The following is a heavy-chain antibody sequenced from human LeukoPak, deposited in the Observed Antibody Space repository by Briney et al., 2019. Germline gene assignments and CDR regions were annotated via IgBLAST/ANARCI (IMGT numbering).Heavy chain of an antibody. CDR3: ARLRADYGDYQIDY. CDR2: ICPGDSDT. V-gene: IGHV5-51*01. D-gene: IGHD4-17*01. Sequence: GESLKISCQGSGYRFTSYWIGWVRQMPGKGLEWMGIICPGDSDTRYSPSFQGQVTISADKSISTAYLQWSSLKASDTAMYYCARLRADYGDYQIDYWGQGTLVTVSS. CDR1: GYRFTSYW. J-gene: IGHJ4*02.